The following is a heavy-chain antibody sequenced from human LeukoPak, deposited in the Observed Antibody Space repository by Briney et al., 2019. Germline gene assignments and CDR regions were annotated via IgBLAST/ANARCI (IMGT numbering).Heavy chain of an antibody. CDR1: GFTFSSYW. CDR2: IKQDGSEK. V-gene: IGHV3-7*01. CDR3: ARDKIVGATQFDY. J-gene: IGHJ4*02. Sequence: PGGSLRLSCAASGFTFSSYWMSWARQAPGKGLEWVANIKQDGSEKYYVHSVKGRFTISRDNAKNSLYLQMNSLRVEDTAVYYCARDKIVGATQFDYWGQGTLVTVSS. D-gene: IGHD1-26*01.